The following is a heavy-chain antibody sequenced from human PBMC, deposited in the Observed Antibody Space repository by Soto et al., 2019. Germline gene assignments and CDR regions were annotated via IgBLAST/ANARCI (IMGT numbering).Heavy chain of an antibody. CDR3: ARDLTIPAAKPFDY. V-gene: IGHV3-30*03. CDR1: GFTFSSYG. Sequence: GGSLRLSCAASGFTFSSYGMHWVRQAPGKGLEWVSVISCDRSNKYYADSVKGRFTISRDNAKNSLYLQMNSLRAEDTAVYYCARDLTIPAAKPFDYWGQGTLVTVSS. CDR2: ISCDRSNK. D-gene: IGHD2-2*02. J-gene: IGHJ4*02.